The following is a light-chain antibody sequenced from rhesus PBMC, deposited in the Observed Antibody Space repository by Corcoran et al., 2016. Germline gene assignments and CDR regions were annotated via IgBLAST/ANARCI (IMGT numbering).Light chain of an antibody. CDR1: QTISSY. CDR2: AGS. V-gene: IGKV1-44*02. Sequence: DIQMTQSPSSLSASVGDRVTITCRASQTISSYLAWYQQKPGKVPKLLIYAGSTLESGVPSRFSGSGSGTEFTLTISSRQPEDFATYYCQQPNSHPLTFGPGTKLDIK. J-gene: IGKJ3*01. CDR3: QQPNSHPLT.